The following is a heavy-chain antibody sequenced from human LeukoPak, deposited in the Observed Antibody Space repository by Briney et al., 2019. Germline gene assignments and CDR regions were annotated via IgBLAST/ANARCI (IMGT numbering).Heavy chain of an antibody. D-gene: IGHD2-21*02. V-gene: IGHV4-30-2*01. CDR2: IYHSGST. CDR3: ARAIPWYCGGDCCSGWFDP. CDR1: GGSISSGGYS. Sequence: SETLSLTCAVSGGSISSGGYSWSWIRQPPGKGLEWIGYIYHSGSTYYNPSLKSRVTISVDRSKNQFSLKLSSVTAADTAVYYCARAIPWYCGGDCCSGWFDPWGQGTLVTVSS. J-gene: IGHJ5*02.